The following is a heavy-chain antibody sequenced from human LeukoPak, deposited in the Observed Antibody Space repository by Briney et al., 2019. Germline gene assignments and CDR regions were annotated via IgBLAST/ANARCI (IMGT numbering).Heavy chain of an antibody. V-gene: IGHV3-30-3*01. CDR1: GFTFSSYA. J-gene: IGHJ4*02. CDR2: ISYDGSNK. Sequence: SGGSLRLSCAASGFTFSSYAMHWVRQAPGKGLEWVAVISYDGSNKYYADSVKGRFTISRDNSKNTLYLQMNSLRAEDTAVYYCARDFYYDSSGYPDYWGQGTLVTVSS. D-gene: IGHD3-22*01. CDR3: ARDFYYDSSGYPDY.